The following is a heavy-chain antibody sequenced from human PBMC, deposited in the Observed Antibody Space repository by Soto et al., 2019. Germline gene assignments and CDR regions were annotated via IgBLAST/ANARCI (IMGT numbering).Heavy chain of an antibody. CDR2: IYNGGST. Sequence: PGGSLRLSCAASGFTVSSNYMGWVRQAPGKGLEWVSVIYNGGSTYYADSVKGRFTISRDNSKNTLYLQMNSLRAEDTAVYYCASTVLRYFDWFSVYYYGMDVWGQGTTVTVSS. D-gene: IGHD3-9*01. V-gene: IGHV3-66*01. J-gene: IGHJ6*02. CDR1: GFTVSSNY. CDR3: ASTVLRYFDWFSVYYYGMDV.